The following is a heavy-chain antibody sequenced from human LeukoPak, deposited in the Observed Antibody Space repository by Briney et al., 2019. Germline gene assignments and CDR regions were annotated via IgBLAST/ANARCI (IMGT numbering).Heavy chain of an antibody. D-gene: IGHD3-10*01. V-gene: IGHV4-39*01. Sequence: PSETLSLTCTVSGGSISSSSYYWGWVRQPPGKGLEWIGSIYYSGTTYYNPSLKSRVTISVDTSKNQFSLNLRSVTATDTAVYYCARLRYAPGSYSVFDHWGQGILVTVSS. CDR2: IYYSGTT. J-gene: IGHJ4*02. CDR1: GGSISSSSYY. CDR3: ARLRYAPGSYSVFDH.